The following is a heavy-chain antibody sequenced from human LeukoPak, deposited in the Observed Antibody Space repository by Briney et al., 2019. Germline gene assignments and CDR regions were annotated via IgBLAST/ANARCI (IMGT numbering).Heavy chain of an antibody. CDR3: ARLWTLFPYQFRFLVPAGRFDP. Sequence: KSSETLSLTCTVSGGSISSSSYYWGWIRQPPGKGLEWIGSIYYSGSTYYNPSLKSRVTISVDTSNNQFSLKLRSVTAADTAVFYCARLWTLFPYQFRFLVPAGRFDPWGQGTLVTVSS. CDR1: GGSISSSSYY. V-gene: IGHV4-39*07. D-gene: IGHD2-2*01. J-gene: IGHJ5*02. CDR2: IYYSGST.